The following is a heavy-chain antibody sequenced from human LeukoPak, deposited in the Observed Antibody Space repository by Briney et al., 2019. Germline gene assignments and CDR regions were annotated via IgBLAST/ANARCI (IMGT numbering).Heavy chain of an antibody. Sequence: GGSLRLSCAASGFNFRNYWMLWVRQPPGRGLVWVSRINADGSTTNYADSVKGRFTISRDNAKNTLYLQMNSLSAEETAVYYCARCYDHDSMVDFWGPGTLVAVSA. V-gene: IGHV3-74*01. CDR2: INADGSTT. J-gene: IGHJ4*02. CDR1: GFNFRNYW. D-gene: IGHD3-22*01. CDR3: ARCYDHDSMVDF.